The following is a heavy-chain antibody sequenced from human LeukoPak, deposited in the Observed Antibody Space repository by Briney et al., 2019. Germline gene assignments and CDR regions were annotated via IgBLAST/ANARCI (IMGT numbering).Heavy chain of an antibody. Sequence: ASVEVSCKASGNTFTSYDINWVRQATGQGLEWMGWTNPKSGNTGYAQRFQGRVSMTSNTSISTAYMELSSLSSDDTAVYYCAKMARTGNYYYGMDVWGQGTTVTVSS. D-gene: IGHD5-24*01. CDR3: AKMARTGNYYYGMDV. J-gene: IGHJ6*02. CDR2: TNPKSGNT. V-gene: IGHV1-8*01. CDR1: GNTFTSYD.